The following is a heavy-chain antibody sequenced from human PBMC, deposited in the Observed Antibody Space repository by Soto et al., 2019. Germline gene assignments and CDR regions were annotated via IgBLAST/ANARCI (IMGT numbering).Heavy chain of an antibody. J-gene: IGHJ4*02. V-gene: IGHV3-15*07. CDR3: TTTHSSGYYYFPFNHY. Sequence: PGGSLRLSCAASGFTFSNAWMNWVRQAPGKGLEWVGRIKSKTDGGTTDYAAPVKGRFTISRDDSKNTLYLQMNSLKTEDTAVYYCTTTHSSGYYYFPFNHYWGQGTLVTVSS. D-gene: IGHD3-22*01. CDR2: IKSKTDGGTT. CDR1: GFTFSNAW.